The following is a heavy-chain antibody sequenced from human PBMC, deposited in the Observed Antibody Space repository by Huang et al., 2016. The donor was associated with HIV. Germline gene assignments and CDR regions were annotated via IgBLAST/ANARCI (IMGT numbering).Heavy chain of an antibody. D-gene: IGHD3-16*01. J-gene: IGHJ5*02. CDR1: GGSMRRQY. CDR2: VFKTGST. CDR3: AQEKSFGNWANNWFDP. V-gene: IGHV4-59*08. Sequence: QVQLQESGPGLVKPSETLSLTCSVSGGSMRRQYWTWIRQPPGKGLQWIGTVFKTGSTNYNPSFQSRVTISLDTSRSQFSLTLKSVTPADTAVYYCAQEKSFGNWANNWFDPWGQGTLVAVSS.